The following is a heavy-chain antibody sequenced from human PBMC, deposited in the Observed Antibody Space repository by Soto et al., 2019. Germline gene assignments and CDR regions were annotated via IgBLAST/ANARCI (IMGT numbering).Heavy chain of an antibody. J-gene: IGHJ6*02. CDR1: GFTFSSDW. CDR3: GRGIPNYYGMDV. CDR2: INSDGSST. V-gene: IGHV3-74*01. Sequence: EVQLVESGGGLVQPGGSLRLSCEASGFTFSSDWMHWVRQAPGKGLVWVSRINSDGSSTNYADSVKGRFTISRDNAENTVYLQMNSLRVEDTAVYYCGRGIPNYYGMDVWGRGTTVTVSS. D-gene: IGHD2-21*01.